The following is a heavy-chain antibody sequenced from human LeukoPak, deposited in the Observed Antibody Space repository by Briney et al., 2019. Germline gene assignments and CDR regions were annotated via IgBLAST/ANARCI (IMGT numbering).Heavy chain of an antibody. CDR3: ARERVDIEATTTRFDP. V-gene: IGHV1-3*01. Sequence: ASVKVSCKASGYTFTSYAMHWVRQAPGQRLEWMGWINAGNGNTKYSQKFQGRVTITRDTSASTAYMELSSLRSEDTAVYYCARERVDIEATTTRFDPWGQGTLVTVSS. D-gene: IGHD5-12*01. J-gene: IGHJ5*02. CDR2: INAGNGNT. CDR1: GYTFTSYA.